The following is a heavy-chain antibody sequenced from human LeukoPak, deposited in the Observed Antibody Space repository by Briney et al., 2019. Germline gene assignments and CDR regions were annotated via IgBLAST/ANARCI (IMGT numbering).Heavy chain of an antibody. CDR3: ARVRGYSSSSFSDWFDP. CDR2: IIPIFGTA. Sequence: SVKVSCRASGGTFSSYAISWVRQAPGRGLEGMGRIIPIFGTANYAQKFQGRVTITTDESSITASMELSSLRSDDTAVYYCARVRGYSSSSFSDWFDPWGQGTLVTVSS. D-gene: IGHD6-6*01. CDR1: GGTFSSYA. V-gene: IGHV1-69*05. J-gene: IGHJ5*02.